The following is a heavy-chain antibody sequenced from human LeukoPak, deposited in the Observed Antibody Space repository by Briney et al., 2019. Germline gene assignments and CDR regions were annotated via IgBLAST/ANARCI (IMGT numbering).Heavy chain of an antibody. J-gene: IGHJ5*02. CDR3: ARDKVGTYYYGSGSYLTSGGASWFDP. D-gene: IGHD3-10*01. CDR1: GYTFTSYY. CDR2: INPSGGST. V-gene: IGHV1-46*01. Sequence: GASVKVSCKASGYTFTSYYMHWVRQAPGQGLEWMGIINPSGGSTSYAQKFQGRVTMTRDMSTSTVYMELSSLRSEDTAVYYCARDKVGTYYYGSGSYLTSGGASWFDPWGQGTLVTVSS.